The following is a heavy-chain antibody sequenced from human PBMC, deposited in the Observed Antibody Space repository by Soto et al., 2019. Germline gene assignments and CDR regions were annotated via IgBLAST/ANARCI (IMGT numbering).Heavy chain of an antibody. D-gene: IGHD6-6*01. V-gene: IGHV3-21*01. CDR1: GFTFYNYA. CDR2: ISSSSSYI. Sequence: AGGSLRLSCAASGFTFYNYAMNWVRQAPGKGLEWVSSISSSSSYIYYADSVKGRFTISRDNAKNSLYLQMNSLRAEDTAVYYCARGSSSSTGYYYGMDVWGQGSTVTVSS. CDR3: ARGSSSSTGYYYGMDV. J-gene: IGHJ6*02.